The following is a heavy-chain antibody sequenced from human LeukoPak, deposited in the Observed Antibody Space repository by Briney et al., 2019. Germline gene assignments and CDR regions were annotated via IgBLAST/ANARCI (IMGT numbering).Heavy chain of an antibody. J-gene: IGHJ2*01. D-gene: IGHD6-6*01. CDR1: GYTFTGYY. CDR2: INPNSGGT. Sequence: ASVEVSCKASGYTFTGYYMHWVRQAPGQGLEWMGWINPNSGGTNYAQKFQGRVTMTRDTSISTAYMELSRLRSDDTAVYYCARVRVVIAARPRWPDLWGRGTLVTVSS. V-gene: IGHV1-2*02. CDR3: ARVRVVIAARPRWPDL.